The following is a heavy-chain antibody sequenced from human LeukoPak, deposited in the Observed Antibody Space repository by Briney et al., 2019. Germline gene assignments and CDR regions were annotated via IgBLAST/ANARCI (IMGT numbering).Heavy chain of an antibody. V-gene: IGHV4-59*01. D-gene: IGHD7-27*01. CDR2: MYFGERT. Sequence: SETLSLTCTVSGASMTSYYWTWIRQPPGKGLEWVGYMYFGERTNYNPSLKSRATISIDTSKKQFSLNLKSVTAADTAVYYCARIPGDRPDNWGQGTLVTVS. CDR1: GASMTSYY. CDR3: ARIPGDRPDN. J-gene: IGHJ4*02.